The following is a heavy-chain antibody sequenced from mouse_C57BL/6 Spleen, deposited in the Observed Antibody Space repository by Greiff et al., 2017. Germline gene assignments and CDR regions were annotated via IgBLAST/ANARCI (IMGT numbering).Heavy chain of an antibody. Sequence: VQLQQPGTELVKPGASVKLSCKASGYTFTSYWMHWVKQRPGQGLEWIGNINPSNGGTNYNEKFKSKATLTVDKSSSTAYMQLSSLTSEDSAVYYCARHGGYYLYAMDYWGQGTSVTVSS. V-gene: IGHV1-53*01. CDR3: ARHGGYYLYAMDY. CDR2: INPSNGGT. D-gene: IGHD2-3*01. CDR1: GYTFTSYW. J-gene: IGHJ4*01.